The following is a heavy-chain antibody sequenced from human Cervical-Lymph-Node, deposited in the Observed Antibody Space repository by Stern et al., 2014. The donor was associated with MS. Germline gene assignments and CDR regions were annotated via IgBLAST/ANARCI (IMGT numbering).Heavy chain of an antibody. CDR3: TRALRIADRPSPGGHWFDP. CDR1: GYIFTDYY. V-gene: IGHV1-2*02. CDR2: IHPKSGGT. J-gene: IGHJ5*02. Sequence: QVQLVQSGPEVEKPGASVKVSCKASGYIFTDYYLHWVRQAPGPGLEWMGRIHPKSGGTSYAQSFQGRVTLTRDTSFTPASMDSSRLTSDDTAVYYCTRALRIADRPSPGGHWFDPWGQGTLVIVSS. D-gene: IGHD6-6*01.